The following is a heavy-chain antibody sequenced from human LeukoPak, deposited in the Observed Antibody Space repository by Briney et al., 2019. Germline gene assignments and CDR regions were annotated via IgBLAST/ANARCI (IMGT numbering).Heavy chain of an antibody. J-gene: IGHJ4*02. CDR1: GGTFSSYA. CDR3: ARDRGGVLMVYAPEFRYYFDY. V-gene: IGHV1-69*06. D-gene: IGHD2-8*01. Sequence: GASVKVSCKASGGTFSSYAISWVRQAPGQGLEWMGGIIPIFGTANYAQKFQGRVTITADKSTSTAYMELSSLRSEDTAVYYCARDRGGVLMVYAPEFRYYFDYWGQGTLVTVSS. CDR2: IIPIFGTA.